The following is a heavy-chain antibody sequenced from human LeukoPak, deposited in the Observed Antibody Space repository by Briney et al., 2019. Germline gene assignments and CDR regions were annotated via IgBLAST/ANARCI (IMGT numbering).Heavy chain of an antibody. V-gene: IGHV1-46*01. CDR2: INPSGGST. D-gene: IGHD2-21*01. J-gene: IGHJ4*02. CDR1: GYTFTSYY. CDR3: ARDQESIGSILWFYFDY. Sequence: ASVKVSCKASGYTFTSYYMHWVRQAPGQGLEWMGIINPSGGSTSYAQKFQGRVTMTRDTSTSTVYMELSSLRSEDTAVYYCARDQESIGSILWFYFDYWGQGTLVTVSS.